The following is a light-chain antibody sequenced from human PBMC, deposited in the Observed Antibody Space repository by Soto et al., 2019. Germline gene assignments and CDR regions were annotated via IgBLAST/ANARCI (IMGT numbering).Light chain of an antibody. CDR3: SSYTSSSNVV. Sequence: QSALTQPASVSGSPGQSITISCTGTSSDVGGYNYVSWYQQHPGKAPKLMIYDVSNRLSGVSNRFSGSKSGNTASLTISWLQAEDEADYYCSSYTSSSNVVFGGGTKVTVL. CDR2: DVS. J-gene: IGLJ2*01. CDR1: SSDVGGYNY. V-gene: IGLV2-14*01.